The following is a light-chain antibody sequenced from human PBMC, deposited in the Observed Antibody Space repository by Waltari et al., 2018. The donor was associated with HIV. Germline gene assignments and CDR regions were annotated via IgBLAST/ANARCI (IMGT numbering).Light chain of an antibody. V-gene: IGKV1-27*01. CDR1: QGVYNY. Sequence: QMTKSPSSLSAFVAAGGTITCRASQGVYNYLAWYQQKPGKPLNLLIYAASISQSGVPSRFIGSGSGTDFTLTITSLQPEDVATYYCQKYNSALTFGGGTKVEV. CDR3: QKYNSALT. J-gene: IGKJ4*01. CDR2: AAS.